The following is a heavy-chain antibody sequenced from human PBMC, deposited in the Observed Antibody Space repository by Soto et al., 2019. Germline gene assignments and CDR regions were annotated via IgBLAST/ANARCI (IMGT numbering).Heavy chain of an antibody. CDR3: VKGDLDTAVVNSPDAFDF. CDR2: ISYDGNNK. V-gene: IGHV3-30*18. CDR1: GFIFSDFG. J-gene: IGHJ3*01. Sequence: QVNLVESGGGVVQPGRSLRLSCEASGFIFSDFGMHWVRQAPGKGLEWVAVISYDGNNKYYAQSVKGRFTISRDKSKNTLFLNMDSLRPEDTAVYHCVKGDLDTAVVNSPDAFDFWGPGTMVTVS. D-gene: IGHD5-18*01.